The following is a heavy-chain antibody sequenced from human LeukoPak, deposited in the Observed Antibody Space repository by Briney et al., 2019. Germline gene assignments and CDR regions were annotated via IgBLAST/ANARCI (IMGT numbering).Heavy chain of an antibody. CDR2: VKSDTDGGTI. Sequence: GGSLRLSCSASGFTFSTYSMHWVRQAPGKGLEWVGRVKSDTDGGTIDYAAPVKGRFTISRDDSESTLYLHMNSLKTEDSAVYYCATGSGHKNDNWGQGTLVTVSS. CDR3: ATGSGHKNDN. CDR1: GFTFSTYS. D-gene: IGHD6-19*01. J-gene: IGHJ4*02. V-gene: IGHV3-15*01.